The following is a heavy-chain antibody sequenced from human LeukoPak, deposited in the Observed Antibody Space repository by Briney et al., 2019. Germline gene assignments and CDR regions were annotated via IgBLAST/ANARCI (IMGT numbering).Heavy chain of an antibody. CDR2: IIGSGGST. CDR1: GFTFSSYA. Sequence: GGSLRLSCAASGFTFSSYAMSWVRQAPGKGLEWVSAIIGSGGSTYYADSVKGRFTISRDNSKNTLYLQMNSLRAEDTAVYYCAKDDRITMVRGVDSPYFDYWGQGTLVTVSS. J-gene: IGHJ4*02. D-gene: IGHD3-10*01. V-gene: IGHV3-23*01. CDR3: AKDDRITMVRGVDSPYFDY.